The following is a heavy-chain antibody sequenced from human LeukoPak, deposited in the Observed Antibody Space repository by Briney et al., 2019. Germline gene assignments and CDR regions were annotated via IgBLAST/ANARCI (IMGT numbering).Heavy chain of an antibody. J-gene: IGHJ5*02. CDR1: GFTFSSNW. CDR2: KKQDGSEK. Sequence: GGPLRLSCAASGFTFSSNWMSWVRQAPGKGLEWVANKKQDGSEKYYVDSVKGRFTISRDNAKNSLYLQMNSLRAEDTAVYYCARDQDCSSTSCYIGWFDPWGQGTLVTVSS. CDR3: ARDQDCSSTSCYIGWFDP. D-gene: IGHD2-2*02. V-gene: IGHV3-7*01.